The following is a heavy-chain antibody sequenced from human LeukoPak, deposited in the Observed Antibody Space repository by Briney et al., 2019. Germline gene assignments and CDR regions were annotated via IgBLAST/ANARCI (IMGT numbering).Heavy chain of an antibody. D-gene: IGHD1-26*01. CDR3: ARNDRGRPADY. CDR1: GGSINNSPYY. CDR2: MHYSGTT. J-gene: IGHJ4*02. V-gene: IGHV4-39*01. Sequence: SETLSLTCTVSGGSINNSPYYWGWIRQPPGKELDWIVSMHYSGTTYYNPSLKSRVTISVDTSKNQFSLRLISVTAADTAVFYCARNDRGRPADYWGQGTLVTVSS.